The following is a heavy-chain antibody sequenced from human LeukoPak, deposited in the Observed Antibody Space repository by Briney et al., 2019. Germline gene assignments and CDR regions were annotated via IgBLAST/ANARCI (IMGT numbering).Heavy chain of an antibody. J-gene: IGHJ4*02. V-gene: IGHV1-18*04. Sequence: VASVKVSCKASGYTFTSYGISWVRQAPGQGLEWMGWISAYNGNTNYAQKLQGRVTMTTDTSTSTAYMELRSLRSDDTAVYYCAGGLPGGSTSCFFDYWGQGTLVTVSS. CDR1: GYTFTSYG. CDR2: ISAYNGNT. D-gene: IGHD2-2*01. CDR3: AGGLPGGSTSCFFDY.